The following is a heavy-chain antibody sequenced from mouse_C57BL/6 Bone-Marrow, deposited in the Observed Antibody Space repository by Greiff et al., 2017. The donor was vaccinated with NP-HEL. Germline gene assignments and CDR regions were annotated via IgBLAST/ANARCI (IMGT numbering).Heavy chain of an antibody. Sequence: QVQLKESGPGLVQPSQSLSITCTVSGFSLTSYGVHWVRQSPGKGLEWLGVIWSGGSTDYNAAFISRLSISKDNSKSQVFFKMNSLQADDTAIYYCARHGSSYPWFAYWGQGTLVTVSA. CDR1: GFSLTSYG. J-gene: IGHJ3*01. CDR2: IWSGGST. D-gene: IGHD1-1*01. CDR3: ARHGSSYPWFAY. V-gene: IGHV2-2*01.